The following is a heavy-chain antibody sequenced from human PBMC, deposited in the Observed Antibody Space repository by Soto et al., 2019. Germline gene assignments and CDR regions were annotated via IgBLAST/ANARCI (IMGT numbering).Heavy chain of an antibody. CDR2: ISGSGGST. V-gene: IGHV3-23*01. CDR3: VSQPHWARPFES. Sequence: VQMLESGGDLVQPGGSLRLSCADSSFTFNMSAMSWVRQAPGKGLEWVSGISGSGGSTYYTDSVKGRFTISRDNSKNTLFLQMNSLRTEDTGVYYCVSQPHWARPFESWGQGTLVNVSS. J-gene: IGHJ4*02. CDR1: SFTFNMSA. D-gene: IGHD7-27*01.